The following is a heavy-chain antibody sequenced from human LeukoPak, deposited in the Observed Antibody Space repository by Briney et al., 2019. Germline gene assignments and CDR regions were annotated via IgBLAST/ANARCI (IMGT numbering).Heavy chain of an antibody. Sequence: PSETLSLTCNVSGDSISSNYYYWGWIRQPPGKGLEWIASIYYSGSAYYNPSLESRVTISVDRSKNQFSLKLSSVTAADTAVYYCARQPKHQWYFDLWGRGTLVTVSS. CDR2: IYYSGSA. J-gene: IGHJ2*01. V-gene: IGHV4-39*01. CDR3: ARQPKHQWYFDL. CDR1: GDSISSNYYY.